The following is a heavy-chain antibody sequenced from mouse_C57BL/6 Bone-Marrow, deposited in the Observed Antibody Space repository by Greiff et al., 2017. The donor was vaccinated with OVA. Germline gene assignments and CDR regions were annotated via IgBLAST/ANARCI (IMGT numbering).Heavy chain of an antibody. CDR1: GYTFTSYW. CDR3: AREGYDYSWFAY. J-gene: IGHJ3*01. Sequence: VQLQQSGAELVMPGASVKLSCKASGYTFTSYWMHWVKQRPGQGLEWIGEIDPSDSYTNYNQKLKGKSTLPVDKSSSTAYMQLSSLTSEDSAVYYCAREGYDYSWFAYWGQGTLVTVSA. CDR2: IDPSDSYT. D-gene: IGHD2-4*01. V-gene: IGHV1-69*01.